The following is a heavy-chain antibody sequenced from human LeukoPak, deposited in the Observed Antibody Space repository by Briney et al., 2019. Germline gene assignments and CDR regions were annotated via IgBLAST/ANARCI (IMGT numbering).Heavy chain of an antibody. Sequence: GRSLRLSCAASGFTFSSYAMHWVRQAPGKGLEWVAVISYYGSNKYYADSVKGRFTISRDNSKNTLYLQMNSLRAEDTAVYYCARDSITIFGVAPPHYYGMDVWGQGTTVTVSS. D-gene: IGHD3-3*01. V-gene: IGHV3-30-3*01. CDR2: ISYYGSNK. CDR3: ARDSITIFGVAPPHYYGMDV. J-gene: IGHJ6*02. CDR1: GFTFSSYA.